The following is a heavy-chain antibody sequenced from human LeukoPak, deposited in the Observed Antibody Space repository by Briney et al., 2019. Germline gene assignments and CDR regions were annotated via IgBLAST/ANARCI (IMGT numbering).Heavy chain of an antibody. CDR3: ARVRAAAGANWYFDL. CDR2: IGTADDT. Sequence: GGSLRLFCAASGFTFTNYDMHWVRQAPGKGLEWVSAIGTADDTYYSGSVKGRFTISRENAKSSLYLQMNSLRAGDTAVYYCARVRAAAGANWYFDLWGRGTLVTVSS. CDR1: GFTFTNYD. D-gene: IGHD6-13*01. V-gene: IGHV3-13*04. J-gene: IGHJ2*01.